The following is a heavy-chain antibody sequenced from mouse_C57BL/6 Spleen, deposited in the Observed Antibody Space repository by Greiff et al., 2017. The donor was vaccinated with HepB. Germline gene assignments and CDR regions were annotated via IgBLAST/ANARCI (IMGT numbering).Heavy chain of an antibody. J-gene: IGHJ4*01. CDR1: GYTFTSYG. CDR3: AAPYYYAMDY. V-gene: IGHV1-81*01. Sequence: QVQLKQSGAELARPGASVKLSCKASGYTFTSYGISWVKQRTGQGLEWIGEIYPRSGNTYYNEKFKGKATLTADKSSSTAYMELRSLTSEDSAVYFCAAPYYYAMDYWGQGTSVTVSS. CDR2: IYPRSGNT.